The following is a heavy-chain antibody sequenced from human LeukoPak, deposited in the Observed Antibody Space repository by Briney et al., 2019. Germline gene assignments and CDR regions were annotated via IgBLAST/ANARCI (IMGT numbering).Heavy chain of an antibody. CDR2: IKQDGSKQ. D-gene: IGHD3-10*01. CDR3: ARGDYGSGTWFDY. CDR1: GFTLSSFW. Sequence: WGSLRLSCAASGFTLSSFWMNWVRQAPGKGLEWVANIKQDGSKQYYVDSVKGRLTISRDNAKNSLYLQMNNLRAEDTAVYYCARGDYGSGTWFDYWGQGTLVTLSS. V-gene: IGHV3-7*04. J-gene: IGHJ4*02.